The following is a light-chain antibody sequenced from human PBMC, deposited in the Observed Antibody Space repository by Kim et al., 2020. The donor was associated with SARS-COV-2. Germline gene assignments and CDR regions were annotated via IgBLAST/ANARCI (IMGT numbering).Light chain of an antibody. Sequence: SASGGNRVTITCRTSQNINTLLAWYQQKPGKASKVLIYKASSLESGVPSRFSGSGSRTEFTLTISSLQPDDFATYYCQQYNSYWTFGQGTKVDIK. V-gene: IGKV1-5*03. CDR3: QQYNSYWT. CDR1: QNINTL. CDR2: KAS. J-gene: IGKJ1*01.